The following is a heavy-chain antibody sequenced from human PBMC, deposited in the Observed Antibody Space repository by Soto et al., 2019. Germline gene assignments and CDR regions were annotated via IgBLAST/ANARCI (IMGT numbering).Heavy chain of an antibody. CDR2: INPHGGGA. V-gene: IGHV1-2*02. Sequence: QVQLVQSGAEVKKPGASVKVSCKASGYAFGAYYIYWVRQDPGQGLEWMGYINPHGGGARYVQEFRDRLTITTDTPKDTAYMELRSLTSDDTAIYYCAKDRVRTPNGADSFDVWGQGTSVTVS. CDR1: GYAFGAYY. J-gene: IGHJ3*01. D-gene: IGHD2-8*01. CDR3: AKDRVRTPNGADSFDV.